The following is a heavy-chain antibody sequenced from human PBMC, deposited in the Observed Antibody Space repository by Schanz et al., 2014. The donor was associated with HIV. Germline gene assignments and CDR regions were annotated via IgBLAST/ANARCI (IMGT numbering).Heavy chain of an antibody. D-gene: IGHD3-10*01. CDR1: GGSFSGYY. V-gene: IGHV4-34*01. CDR3: AREKGGTTAWYGAYYFDY. J-gene: IGHJ4*02. CDR2: INHRGRT. Sequence: QVQLQQWGSGLLKPSETLSLTCAVYGGSFSGYYWSWIRQAPGKGLEWIGEINHRGRTNDNPSLKSRVPLSSDTSKNQFSLKLRSVTAADTAVYYCAREKGGTTAWYGAYYFDYWGQGTQVTVSS.